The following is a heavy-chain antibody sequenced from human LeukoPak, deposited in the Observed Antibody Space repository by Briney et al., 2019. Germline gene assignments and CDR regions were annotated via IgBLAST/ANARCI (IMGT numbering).Heavy chain of an antibody. D-gene: IGHD3-22*01. J-gene: IGHJ4*02. CDR3: AKTDLHYYDTSGYYPFDY. CDR2: INTNTGNP. CDR1: GYTFTNYA. Sequence: GASVKVSCKASGYTFTNYALNWVRQAPGQGLEWMGWINTNTGNPVYAQGFTGRFVFSLDTSVSTAYLQISSLKAEDTAVYYCAKTDLHYYDTSGYYPFDYWGQGTLVTVSS. V-gene: IGHV7-4-1*02.